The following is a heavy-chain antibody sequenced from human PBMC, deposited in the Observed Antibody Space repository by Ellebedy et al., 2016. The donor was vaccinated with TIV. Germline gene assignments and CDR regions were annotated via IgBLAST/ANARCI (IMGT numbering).Heavy chain of an antibody. CDR2: ISYDGSNK. CDR3: AKAPPGVVVINAFDI. Sequence: GGSLRLSCAASGFTFSSYGMHWVRQAPGKGLEWAAVISYDGSNKYYADSVKGRFTISRDNSKNTLYLQMNSLRAEDTAVYYCAKAPPGVVVINAFDIWGQGTMVTVSS. V-gene: IGHV3-30*18. CDR1: GFTFSSYG. D-gene: IGHD3-22*01. J-gene: IGHJ3*02.